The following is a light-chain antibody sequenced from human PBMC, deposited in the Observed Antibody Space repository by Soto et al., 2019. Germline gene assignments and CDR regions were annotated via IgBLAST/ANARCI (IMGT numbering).Light chain of an antibody. CDR1: QGINSY. V-gene: IGKV1-9*01. Sequence: DIQLTQSPSFLSASVGDRVTITCRASQGINSYLAWYQQTPGKAPKLLIYATSTLQTGVPSRFSGSGSGTEFTLTISSLQPEDFAIYYCQQSYNTPQYTFGQGTELEIK. CDR3: QQSYNTPQYT. J-gene: IGKJ2*01. CDR2: ATS.